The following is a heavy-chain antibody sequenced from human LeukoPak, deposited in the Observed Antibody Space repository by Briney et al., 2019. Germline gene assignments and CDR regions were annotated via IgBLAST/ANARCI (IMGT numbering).Heavy chain of an antibody. J-gene: IGHJ6*04. CDR3: ARVNGLLWFGELLNYGMDV. CDR1: GYTFTSYG. V-gene: IGHV1-18*04. CDR2: ISAYNGNT. Sequence: ASVKVSCKASGYTFTSYGISWVRQAPGQGLEWMEWISAYNGNTNYAQKLQGRVTMTTDTSTSTAYMELRSLRSDDTAVYYCARVNGLLWFGELLNYGMDVWGKGTTVTVSS. D-gene: IGHD3-10*01.